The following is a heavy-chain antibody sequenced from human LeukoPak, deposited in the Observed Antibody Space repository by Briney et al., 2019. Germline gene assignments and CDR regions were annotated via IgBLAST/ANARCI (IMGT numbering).Heavy chain of an antibody. CDR3: ARVGSSSWYSFDY. Sequence: ASVKVSCKASGYTFTGYYMHWLRQAPGQGLEWMGRIYPNSGGTNYVQKFQGRVTMTRDTSISTAYMELSRLRSDDTAVYYCARVGSSSWYSFDYWGQGTLVTVSA. D-gene: IGHD6-13*01. J-gene: IGHJ4*02. V-gene: IGHV1-2*06. CDR1: GYTFTGYY. CDR2: IYPNSGGT.